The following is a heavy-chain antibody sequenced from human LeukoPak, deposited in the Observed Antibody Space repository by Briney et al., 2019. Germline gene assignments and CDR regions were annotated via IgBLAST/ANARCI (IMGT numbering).Heavy chain of an antibody. CDR2: ISDSGGST. CDR3: AKTQGYSGYDSEFVK. D-gene: IGHD5-12*01. CDR1: GFPFSSYA. J-gene: IGHJ4*02. Sequence: GGSLRLSCSASGFPFSSYAMHWVRQAPGKGLEYVSAISDSGGSTYYADSVKGRFTIPRDNSKNTLYLQMSSLRAEDTAVYFCAKTQGYSGYDSEFVKWGQGTLVSVSS. V-gene: IGHV3-64D*09.